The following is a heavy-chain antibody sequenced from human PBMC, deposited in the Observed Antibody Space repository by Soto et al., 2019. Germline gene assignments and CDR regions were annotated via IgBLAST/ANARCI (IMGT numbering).Heavy chain of an antibody. Sequence: QSGGSLRLSCAASGFTFSSYAMHWVRQAPGKGLEWVAVISYDGSNKYYADSVKGRFTISRDNSKNTLYLQMNSLRAEDTAVYYCAKTTVTTSPFDYWGQGTLVTVSS. J-gene: IGHJ4*02. CDR1: GFTFSSYA. CDR3: AKTTVTTSPFDY. V-gene: IGHV3-30-3*01. CDR2: ISYDGSNK. D-gene: IGHD4-17*01.